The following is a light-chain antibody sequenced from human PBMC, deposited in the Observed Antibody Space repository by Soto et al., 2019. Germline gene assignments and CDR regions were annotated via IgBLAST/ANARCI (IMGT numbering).Light chain of an antibody. V-gene: IGKV1-39*01. CDR2: AAS. CDR3: QQSYSTPWT. J-gene: IGKJ1*01. Sequence: DIQMTQSPSSLSASVGDRVTITCRARQSISGYLNWYQKKSGQAPKLLIYAASSLQSGVPSRFSGSGSGTDFTLTISSLQPEDFATYYCQQSYSTPWTFGQGTKVDIK. CDR1: QSISGY.